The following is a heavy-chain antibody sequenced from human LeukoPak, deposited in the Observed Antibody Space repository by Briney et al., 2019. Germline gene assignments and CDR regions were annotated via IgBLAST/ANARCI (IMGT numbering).Heavy chain of an antibody. V-gene: IGHV3-74*01. Sequence: PGGSLRLSCAASGFTFSSYWMHWVRQAPGKGLVWVSRITPDGRSTSHADSVKGRFTISRDNARNTLYLQMNSLRAEDTAVYYCARGPLSGGAIQFDYWGQGTLVTVSS. J-gene: IGHJ4*02. CDR2: ITPDGRST. CDR3: ARGPLSGGAIQFDY. D-gene: IGHD2-21*01. CDR1: GFTFSSYW.